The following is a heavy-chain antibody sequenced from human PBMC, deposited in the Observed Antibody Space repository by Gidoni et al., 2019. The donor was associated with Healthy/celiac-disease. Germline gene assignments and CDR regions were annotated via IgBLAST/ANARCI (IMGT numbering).Heavy chain of an antibody. CDR2: ISYDGSNK. CDR1: GFTFSSYA. V-gene: IGHV3-30-3*01. J-gene: IGHJ4*02. Sequence: QVQLVESGGGVVQPGRSLRLSCAASGFTFSSYAMHWVRQAPGKGLEWVAVISYDGSNKYYADSVKGRFTISRDNSKNTLYLQMNSLRAEDTAVYYCASELRQRQDYWGQGTLVTVSS. CDR3: ASELRQRQDY. D-gene: IGHD6-6*01.